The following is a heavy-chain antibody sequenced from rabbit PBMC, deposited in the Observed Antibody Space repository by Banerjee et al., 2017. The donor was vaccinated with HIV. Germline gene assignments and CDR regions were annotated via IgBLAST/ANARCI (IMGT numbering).Heavy chain of an antibody. D-gene: IGHD2-1*01. Sequence: QEQVEESGGDLVKPGASLTLTCTASGFSFSSSYWLCWVRQVPGKGLEWIGCIYSGDGSTYYASWVNGRFTISQTSSTTVTLQMNSLTAADTATYFCARNDYGDYAYYFSLWGPGTLVTVS. J-gene: IGHJ4*01. CDR2: IYSGDGST. V-gene: IGHV1S45*01. CDR1: GFSFSSSYW. CDR3: ARNDYGDYAYYFSL.